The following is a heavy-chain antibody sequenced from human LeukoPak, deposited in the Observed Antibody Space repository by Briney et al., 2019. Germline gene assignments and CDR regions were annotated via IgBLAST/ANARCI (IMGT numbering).Heavy chain of an antibody. V-gene: IGHV4-59*01. J-gene: IGHJ4*02. Sequence: PSETLSLTCTVSGGSISGYYWSWIRQPPGKGLEWIGYIYYSGSTNYNPSLKSRVTISVDTSKSQFFLKLSSVTAADTAVYYCARGGAATHFDYWGQGTLVTVSS. CDR3: ARGGAATHFDY. CDR1: GGSISGYY. D-gene: IGHD6-13*01. CDR2: IYYSGST.